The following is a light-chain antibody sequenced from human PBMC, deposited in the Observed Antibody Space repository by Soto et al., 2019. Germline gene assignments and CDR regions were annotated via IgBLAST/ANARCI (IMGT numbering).Light chain of an antibody. V-gene: IGKV3-20*01. CDR2: ASS. J-gene: IGKJ1*01. Sequence: EIVLTQSPGTLPLSPGERATLSCRASQSVSSDYLAWYQQKPGQAPRLLIYASSNRATGFPDRFSGSGSGTHFTLTISRLEPEDFAVYYCQQYGNSPWTTFGQGTKVDIK. CDR3: QQYGNSPWTT. CDR1: QSVSSDY.